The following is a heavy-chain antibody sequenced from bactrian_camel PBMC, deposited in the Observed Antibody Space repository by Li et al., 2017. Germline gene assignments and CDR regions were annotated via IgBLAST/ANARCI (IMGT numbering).Heavy chain of an antibody. D-gene: IGHD1*01. J-gene: IGHJ4*01. CDR3: VALAWGFNY. V-gene: IGHV3S9*01. Sequence: HVQLVESGGGSVQAGGTLGLTCVASGYTHSDYCMGWFRQVPGKAREGVAAIYTGGSTYYADFVKGRFTTSRANTMNTAYLQMDSLKSEDTAQYYCVALAWGFNYWGQGTQVTVS. CDR2: IYTGGST. CDR1: GYTHSDYC.